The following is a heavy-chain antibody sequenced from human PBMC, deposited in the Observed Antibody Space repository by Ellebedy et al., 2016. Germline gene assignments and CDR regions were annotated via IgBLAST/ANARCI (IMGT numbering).Heavy chain of an antibody. J-gene: IGHJ4*02. Sequence: SGPTLVKPTQTLTLTCTFSGFSLSTNAVVVGWVRQPLGKAPEWVAFIYGNDDKRYSPSLRNRVTITKDTSKNQVVLTMANMDPVDTATYYCVHRTTVTSVDYWGQGSLVTVSS. CDR1: GFSLSTNAVV. CDR3: VHRTTVTSVDY. CDR2: IYGNDDK. D-gene: IGHD4-11*01. V-gene: IGHV2-5*01.